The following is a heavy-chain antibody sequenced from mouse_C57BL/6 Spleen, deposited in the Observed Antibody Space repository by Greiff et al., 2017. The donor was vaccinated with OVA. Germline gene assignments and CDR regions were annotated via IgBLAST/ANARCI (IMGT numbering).Heavy chain of an antibody. CDR2: ISYDGSN. CDR3: ARDGGYIDY. D-gene: IGHD1-1*02. J-gene: IGHJ2*01. Sequence: ESGPGLVKPSQSLSLTCSVTGYSITSGYYWNWIRQFPGNKLEWMGYISYDGSNNYNPSLKNRISITRDTSKNQFFLKLNSVTTEDTATYYCARDGGYIDYWGQGTTLTVSS. CDR1: GYSITSGYY. V-gene: IGHV3-6*01.